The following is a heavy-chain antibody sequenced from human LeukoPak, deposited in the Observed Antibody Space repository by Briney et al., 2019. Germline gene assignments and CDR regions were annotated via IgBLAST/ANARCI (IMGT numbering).Heavy chain of an antibody. D-gene: IGHD4-23*01. Sequence: GGSLRLSCAASGFTFSSYGMHWVRQAPGKGPEWVAVIWYDGSNKYYADSVKGRFTSSRDNSKNTLYLQMNSLRAEDTAVYYCAKDRGGGEVDYWGQGTLVTVSS. CDR1: GFTFSSYG. CDR3: AKDRGGGEVDY. CDR2: IWYDGSNK. V-gene: IGHV3-33*06. J-gene: IGHJ4*02.